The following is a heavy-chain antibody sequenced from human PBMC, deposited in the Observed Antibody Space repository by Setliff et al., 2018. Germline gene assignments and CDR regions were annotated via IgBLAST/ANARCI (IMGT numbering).Heavy chain of an antibody. CDR2: VYHSGGT. D-gene: IGHD3-16*01. CDR3: ARPLEESFGGVRDSDAFDV. J-gene: IGHJ3*01. CDR1: GGSISSYY. V-gene: IGHV4-59*04. Sequence: SETLSLTCTVSGGSISSYYWSWIRQPPGKGLEWIGTVYHSGGTYYNPSLKSRVTMSVDTSKNLFSLKLNSVTAADTALYYCARPLEESFGGVRDSDAFDVWGQGTMVTVSS.